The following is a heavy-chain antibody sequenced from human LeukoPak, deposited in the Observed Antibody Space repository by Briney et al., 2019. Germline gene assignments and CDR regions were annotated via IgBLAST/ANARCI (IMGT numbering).Heavy chain of an antibody. D-gene: IGHD6-25*01. Sequence: GGSLRLSCAASGFTFTNYSMTWVRQAPGKGLEWVSSISTVSTYKFYSDSVKGRFTISRDNAKNILYLQMSSLSAEDTAVYFCVRDGSGFYLYYYMDVWGRGTPVTVSS. V-gene: IGHV3-21*01. CDR3: VRDGSGFYLYYYMDV. J-gene: IGHJ6*03. CDR2: ISTVSTYK. CDR1: GFTFTNYS.